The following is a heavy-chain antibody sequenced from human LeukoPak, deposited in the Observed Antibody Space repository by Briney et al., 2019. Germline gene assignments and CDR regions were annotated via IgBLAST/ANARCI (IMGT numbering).Heavy chain of an antibody. CDR1: GYTFTSYY. CDR3: ARVFAAAGTGAIGY. V-gene: IGHV1-46*01. J-gene: IGHJ4*02. CDR2: INPIGGST. D-gene: IGHD6-13*01. Sequence: ASVKVPCKASGYTFTSYYIHWVRQAPGPGLEWMGIINPIGGSTSYAQQFQGRVTMTRDTSTSTVYMELSSLRSEDTAVYYCARVFAAAGTGAIGYWGQGTLVTVSS.